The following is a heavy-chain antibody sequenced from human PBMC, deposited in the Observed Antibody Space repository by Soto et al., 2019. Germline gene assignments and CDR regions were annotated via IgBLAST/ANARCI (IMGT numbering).Heavy chain of an antibody. V-gene: IGHV3-23*01. D-gene: IGHD1-20*01. CDR3: TRETVAGITGLDY. Sequence: EVQLLESGGDLVQPGGSLRLPCAASGFNVGAFAVNWVRQAPGKGLEWVSGISVSDAFIYYADSVSGRFSISRDASENILYLQLNSLRVDDTALYYCTRETVAGITGLDYWGPGTLVTVSS. J-gene: IGHJ4*02. CDR2: ISVSDAFI. CDR1: GFNVGAFA.